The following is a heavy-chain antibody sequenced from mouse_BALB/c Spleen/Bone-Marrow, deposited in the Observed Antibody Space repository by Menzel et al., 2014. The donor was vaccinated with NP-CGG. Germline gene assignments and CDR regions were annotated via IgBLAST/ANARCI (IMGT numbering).Heavy chain of an antibody. J-gene: IGHJ3*01. D-gene: IGHD1-1*01. CDR3: AAYRCGSNFGLRY. V-gene: IGHV14-3*02. CDR2: IDPANGNT. CDR1: GFNIKDTY. Sequence: VQLQQPGAELVKPGASVKLSCTASGFNIKDTYMHWVKQRPEQGLEWIGRIDPANGNTKYDPKFQGKATITADTSSNTAYLQLSSLTSEDTAVYYCAAYRCGSNFGLRYSGRGTLVPDS.